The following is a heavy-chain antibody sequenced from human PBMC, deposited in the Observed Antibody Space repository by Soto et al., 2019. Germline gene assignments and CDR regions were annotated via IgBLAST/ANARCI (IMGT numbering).Heavy chain of an antibody. V-gene: IGHV3-48*03. D-gene: IGHD3-9*01. J-gene: IGHJ6*02. CDR1: GFTFSSYE. Sequence: GGSLRLSCAASGFTFSSYEMNWVRQAPGKGLEWVSHISSSGSTINYADSVKGRFTISRDNAKNSLYLQMHSLRAEDTAVYYCARDRAYSQGIFYYSYGMDVWGQGTKVTVYS. CDR2: ISSSGSTI. CDR3: ARDRAYSQGIFYYSYGMDV.